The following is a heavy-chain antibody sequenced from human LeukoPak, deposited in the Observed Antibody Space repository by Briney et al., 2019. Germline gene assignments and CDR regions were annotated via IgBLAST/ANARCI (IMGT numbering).Heavy chain of an antibody. CDR3: ARAGYGDSDFDY. J-gene: IGHJ4*02. Sequence: SETLSLTCTVSGYSISNSYYWGWIRQPPGKGLEWIGSIYHSGNTYYNPSLKSRVTISLDTSKNQFSLKLTSVTAADPAVYYCARAGYGDSDFDYWGQGTLVTVSS. V-gene: IGHV4-38-2*02. D-gene: IGHD4-17*01. CDR2: IYHSGNT. CDR1: GYSISNSYY.